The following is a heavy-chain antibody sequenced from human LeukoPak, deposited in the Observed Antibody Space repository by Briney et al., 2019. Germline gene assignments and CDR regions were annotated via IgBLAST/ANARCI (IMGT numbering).Heavy chain of an antibody. J-gene: IGHJ4*02. Sequence: GGSLRLSCAASGFTFSSYSMNWVRQAPGKGLEWISCIISTGSTTYYADSVKGRFTISRDNANNSLSLQMSSLRAEDTAVYYCATGFWGYCSRNSCPLDNWGQGTLVTVAS. CDR2: IISTGSTT. CDR3: ATGFWGYCSRNSCPLDN. V-gene: IGHV3-48*01. D-gene: IGHD2-2*01. CDR1: GFTFSSYS.